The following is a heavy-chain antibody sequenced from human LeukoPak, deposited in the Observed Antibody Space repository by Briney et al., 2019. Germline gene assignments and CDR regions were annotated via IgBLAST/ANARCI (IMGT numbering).Heavy chain of an antibody. CDR2: IWYDGNYK. Sequence: GGSLRLSCAASGFTFSSYGMHWVRQAPGKGLEWVAVIWYDGNYKYYVDSVKGRFTISRDNSKNTLYLQMNSLRAEDTAFYYCARDYAPYCTSTTCYPFEYWGQGTLVTVSS. D-gene: IGHD2-2*01. V-gene: IGHV3-33*01. CDR3: ARDYAPYCTSTTCYPFEY. J-gene: IGHJ4*02. CDR1: GFTFSSYG.